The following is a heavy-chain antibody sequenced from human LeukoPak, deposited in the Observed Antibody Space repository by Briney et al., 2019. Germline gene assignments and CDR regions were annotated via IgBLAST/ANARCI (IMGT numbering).Heavy chain of an antibody. Sequence: EPSETLSLTCTVSGGSISSGGYYWSWIRQPPGKGLEWIGYIYHSGSTYYNPSLKSRVTISVDRSKNQFSLKLSSVTAADTAVYYCAREHARSSRVDYWGQGTLVTVSS. V-gene: IGHV4-30-2*01. CDR2: IYHSGST. D-gene: IGHD6-6*01. CDR1: GGSISSGGYY. CDR3: AREHARSSRVDY. J-gene: IGHJ4*02.